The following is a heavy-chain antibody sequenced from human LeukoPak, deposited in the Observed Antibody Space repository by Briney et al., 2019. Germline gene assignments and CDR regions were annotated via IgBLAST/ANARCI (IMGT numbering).Heavy chain of an antibody. V-gene: IGHV4-4*07. CDR1: GGSISSYY. Sequence: SETLSLTCTVSGGSISSYYWSWIRQPAGKGLEWIGHIYTNGRTNCNPSLKSRVTMSVDTSKNQFSLKLSSVTAADTAVYYCARDFNYYYGMDVWGQGTTVTVSS. J-gene: IGHJ6*02. CDR2: IYTNGRT. CDR3: ARDFNYYYGMDV.